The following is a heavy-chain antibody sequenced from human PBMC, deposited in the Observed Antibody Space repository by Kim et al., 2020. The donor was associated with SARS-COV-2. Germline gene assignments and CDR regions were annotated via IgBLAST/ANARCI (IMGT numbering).Heavy chain of an antibody. V-gene: IGHV3-30*18. D-gene: IGHD4-17*01. J-gene: IGHJ6*02. Sequence: GGSLRLSCAASGFTFSSYGMHWVRQAPGKGLEWVAVISNDGSNKYYADSVKGRFTISRDNSKNTLYLQMNSLRAEDTAVYYCAKDFYGDSNRGGMDVWGQGTTVTVSS. CDR3: AKDFYGDSNRGGMDV. CDR2: ISNDGSNK. CDR1: GFTFSSYG.